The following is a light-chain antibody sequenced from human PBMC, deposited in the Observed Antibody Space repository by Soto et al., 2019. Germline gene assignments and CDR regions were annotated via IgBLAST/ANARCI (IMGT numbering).Light chain of an antibody. Sequence: DIRLTQSPSFLSAPVGDRVTITCRASQNISNYLAWYQQEPGKAPKRLVYVASPLQSGVPSSFSGSGSGTECALPSCSRQPGDFETDYCQQLNNYSRFGQGAPLDIK. CDR3: QQLNNYSR. J-gene: IGKJ5*01. CDR1: QNISNY. V-gene: IGKV1-9*01. CDR2: VAS.